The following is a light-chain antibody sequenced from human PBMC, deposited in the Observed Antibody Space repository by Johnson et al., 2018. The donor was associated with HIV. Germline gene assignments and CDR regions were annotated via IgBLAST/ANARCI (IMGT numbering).Light chain of an antibody. CDR1: SSNIGNNY. V-gene: IGLV1-51*01. CDR2: DNN. CDR3: GTWDISLSAGGV. J-gene: IGLJ1*01. Sequence: QSVLTQPPSVSAAPGQKVTISCSGSSSNIGNNYVSWYQQFPGTAPKLLIYDNNKRPSGIPDRFSGSKSGTSATLAITRLQTGDEADYYCGTWDISLSAGGVLGPGTKVTVL.